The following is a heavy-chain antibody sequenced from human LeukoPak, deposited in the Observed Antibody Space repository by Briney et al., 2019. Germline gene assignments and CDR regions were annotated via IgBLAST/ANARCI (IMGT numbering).Heavy chain of an antibody. J-gene: IGHJ6*03. CDR2: VNSDGSST. D-gene: IGHD2-8*01. Sequence: GGSLRLSCAASGFTFSNYWMHWVRRAPGKGLQWVSRVNSDGSSTMYADSVKGRFTISRDNAKNSLYLQMNSLRAEDTAVYYCARDPIVLMVYARENYMDVWGKGTTVTVSS. CDR1: GFTFSNYW. V-gene: IGHV3-74*03. CDR3: ARDPIVLMVYARENYMDV.